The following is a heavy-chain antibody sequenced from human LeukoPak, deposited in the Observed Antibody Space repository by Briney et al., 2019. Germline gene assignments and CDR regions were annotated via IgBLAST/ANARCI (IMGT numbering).Heavy chain of an antibody. CDR1: GGSISSYY. J-gene: IGHJ4*02. V-gene: IGHV4-59*12. Sequence: SETLSLTCTVSGGSISSYYWSWIRQPPGKGLEWIGYIYYSGSTNYYPSLKSRVTMSVDTSKNQFSLKLSSVTAADTAVYYCARGGGCSGGSCSNSDYWGQGTLVTVSS. D-gene: IGHD2-15*01. CDR2: IYYSGST. CDR3: ARGGGCSGGSCSNSDY.